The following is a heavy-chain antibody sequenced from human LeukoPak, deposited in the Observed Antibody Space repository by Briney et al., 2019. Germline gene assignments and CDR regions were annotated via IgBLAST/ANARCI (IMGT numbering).Heavy chain of an antibody. D-gene: IGHD5-18*01. CDR1: GSSISSGSYY. Sequence: SETLSLTCTVSGSSISSGSYYWSWIRQSPGKGLEWLGCTYYRGSSNYNPSLKSRVTISLDTSRNQFFLRLNSVTAADTAVYYCARGGIQLPDYWGQGTLVSVSS. J-gene: IGHJ4*02. V-gene: IGHV4-61*01. CDR3: ARGGIQLPDY. CDR2: TYYRGSS.